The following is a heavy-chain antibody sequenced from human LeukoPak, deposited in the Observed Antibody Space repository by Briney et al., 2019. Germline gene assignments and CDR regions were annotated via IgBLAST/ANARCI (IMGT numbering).Heavy chain of an antibody. Sequence: TGGSLRLSCAASGFTFSSYEMHWVRQAPGKGLEWVSYISNSGSTIYYADSVKGRFTISRDNAKNSLYLQMNSLRAEDTAIYYCARDLSVGAKPDLGFDYWGQGTLVTVSS. CDR3: ARDLSVGAKPDLGFDY. J-gene: IGHJ4*02. D-gene: IGHD1-26*01. CDR1: GFTFSSYE. CDR2: ISNSGSTI. V-gene: IGHV3-48*03.